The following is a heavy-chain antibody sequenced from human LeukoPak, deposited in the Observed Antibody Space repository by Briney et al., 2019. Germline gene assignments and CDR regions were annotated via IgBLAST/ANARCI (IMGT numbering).Heavy chain of an antibody. D-gene: IGHD3-22*01. CDR1: GYTFTSYG. CDR3: AKDPVVVIRGSDY. Sequence: ASVKVSCKASGYTFTSYGISWVRQAPGQGLEWMGWISGSNGNTNYAQKLQGRVTMTTDTSTSTAYMELRSLRSDDTAVYYCAKDPVVVIRGSDYWGQGTLVTVSS. V-gene: IGHV1-18*01. J-gene: IGHJ4*02. CDR2: ISGSNGNT.